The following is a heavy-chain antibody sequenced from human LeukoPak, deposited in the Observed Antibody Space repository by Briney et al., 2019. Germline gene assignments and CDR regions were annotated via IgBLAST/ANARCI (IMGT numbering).Heavy chain of an antibody. J-gene: IGHJ5*02. CDR1: GGSFSCYY. Sequence: SETLSPTCAVYGGSFSCYYWSWIRPPPGKGLEWIGEINHSGSTNYNPSLKSRVTISVDTSKNQFSLKLSSVTAADTAVYYCARTLRYFDWLLFQGSPTPNWFDPWGQGTLVTVSS. V-gene: IGHV4-34*01. CDR3: ARTLRYFDWLLFQGSPTPNWFDP. D-gene: IGHD3-9*01. CDR2: INHSGST.